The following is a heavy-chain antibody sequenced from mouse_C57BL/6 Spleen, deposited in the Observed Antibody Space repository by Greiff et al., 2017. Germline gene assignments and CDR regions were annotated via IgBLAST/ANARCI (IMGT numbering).Heavy chain of an antibody. CDR1: GFSLTSYA. Sequence: VQGVESGPGLVAPSQSLSITCTVSGFSLTSYAISWVRQPPGKGLEWLGVIWTGGGTNYNSALKSRLSLSKDNSKSQIFLKMHSLQTYDTARYYSAVLYGNVQDYWGQGTSVTVSS. D-gene: IGHD2-1*01. CDR2: IWTGGGT. CDR3: AVLYGNVQDY. J-gene: IGHJ4*01. V-gene: IGHV2-9-1*01.